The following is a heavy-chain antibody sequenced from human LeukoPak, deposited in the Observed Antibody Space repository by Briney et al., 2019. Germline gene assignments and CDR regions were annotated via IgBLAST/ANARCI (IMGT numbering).Heavy chain of an antibody. V-gene: IGHV1-3*01. CDR1: GYIFTSYA. Sequence: GASVKVSCKASGYIFTSYAMHWVRQAPGQRLEWMGWINAANGNTKYSQKFQGRVTITRDTSASTAYMDLSSLRSEDTAVYYCATFYDYVWGSLYYFDYWGQGTLVTVSS. CDR2: INAANGNT. J-gene: IGHJ4*02. CDR3: ATFYDYVWGSLYYFDY. D-gene: IGHD3-16*01.